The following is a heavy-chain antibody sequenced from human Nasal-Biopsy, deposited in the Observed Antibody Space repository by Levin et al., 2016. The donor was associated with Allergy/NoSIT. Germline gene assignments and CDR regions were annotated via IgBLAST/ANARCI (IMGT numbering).Heavy chain of an antibody. CDR1: GFTFSTYS. J-gene: IGHJ5*02. V-gene: IGHV3-21*01. CDR3: ARAGSVDTGTVWRNWFDP. D-gene: IGHD5-18*01. Sequence: GGSLRLSCAASGFTFSTYSMNWVRQAPGKGLDWVSSISGSSSYTYYAASVEGRFTISRDNAKNSLYLQMDNLRAEDTAVYYCARAGSVDTGTVWRNWFDPWGQGTLVTVSS. CDR2: ISGSSSYT.